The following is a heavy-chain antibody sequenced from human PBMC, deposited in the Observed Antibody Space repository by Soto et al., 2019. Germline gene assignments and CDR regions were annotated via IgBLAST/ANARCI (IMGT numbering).Heavy chain of an antibody. V-gene: IGHV1-69*06. Sequence: QVQLVQSGAEVKKPGSSVKVSCKASGGTFSSYAISWVRQAPGQGLEWMGGIIPIFGTANYAQKFQGRVTITADKSTSTDYMELSSLRSEDTAVYYCAREITIFGVVIGTINWGQGTLVTVSS. D-gene: IGHD3-3*01. CDR1: GGTFSSYA. CDR2: IIPIFGTA. J-gene: IGHJ4*02. CDR3: AREITIFGVVIGTIN.